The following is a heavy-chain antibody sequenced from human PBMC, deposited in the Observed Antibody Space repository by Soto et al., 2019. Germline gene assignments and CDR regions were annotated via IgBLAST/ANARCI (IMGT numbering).Heavy chain of an antibody. CDR2: VSYEGNNK. Sequence: QVQLVESGGGVVQPGRSLRLSCAASGFNFNNYNLHWVRQAPGKGLEWLAVVSYEGNNKYYGDSVKGRFTISKDESKTTVYLHKPNMRREDTANYYCARAGSTTCQQYSCHYYGMDVRDLGTTVTDSS. J-gene: IGHJ6*02. CDR3: ARAGSTTCQQYSCHYYGMDV. CDR1: GFNFNNYN. V-gene: IGHV3-30*03. D-gene: IGHD2-2*01.